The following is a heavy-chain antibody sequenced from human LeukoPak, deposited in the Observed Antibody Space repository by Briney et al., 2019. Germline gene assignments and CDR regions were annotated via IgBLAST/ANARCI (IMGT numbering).Heavy chain of an antibody. D-gene: IGHD1-14*01. V-gene: IGHV1-2*02. Sequence: ASVKVSCKASGYTFTGYYMHWVRQAPGQGLEWMGWINPNSGGTNYAQKFQGRVTMTRDTSISTAYMELSRLRSDDTAVYYCARPDFPHDAFDIWGQGTMVTVSS. CDR1: GYTFTGYY. J-gene: IGHJ3*02. CDR3: ARPDFPHDAFDI. CDR2: INPNSGGT.